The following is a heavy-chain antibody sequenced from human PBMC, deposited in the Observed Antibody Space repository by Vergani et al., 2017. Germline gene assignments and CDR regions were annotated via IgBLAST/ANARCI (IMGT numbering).Heavy chain of an antibody. Sequence: EVQLLESGGDLVQPGGSLRLSCAASGFTFNHYAMNWVRQAPGKGLEWVSGISGSGGSTYYVGSVKGRFTISRDSSKNTLYLQMNSLSAGDTAVYYCAKANPRNSGYDYLYYYHAMDVWGQVTTVTVSS. CDR2: ISGSGGST. J-gene: IGHJ6*02. V-gene: IGHV3-23*01. CDR3: AKANPRNSGYDYLYYYHAMDV. CDR1: GFTFNHYA. D-gene: IGHD5-12*01.